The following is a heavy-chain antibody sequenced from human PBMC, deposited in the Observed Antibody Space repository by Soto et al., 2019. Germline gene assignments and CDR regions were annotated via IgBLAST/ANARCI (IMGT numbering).Heavy chain of an antibody. CDR3: AKDFAPSLGRTTRTSDYYYYMDV. V-gene: IGHV3-23*01. J-gene: IGHJ6*03. D-gene: IGHD1-1*01. CDR2: ISGSGGST. CDR1: GFTFSSYA. Sequence: EVPLLESGGGLVQPGGSLRLSCAASGFTFSSYAMSWVRQAPGKGLEWVSAISGSGGSTYYADSVKGRFTISRDNSKNTLYLQMNSLRAEDTAVYYCAKDFAPSLGRTTRTSDYYYYMDVWGKGTTVTVSS.